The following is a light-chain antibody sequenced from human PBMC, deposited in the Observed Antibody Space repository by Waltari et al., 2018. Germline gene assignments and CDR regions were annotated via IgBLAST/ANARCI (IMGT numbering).Light chain of an antibody. CDR2: YDS. CDR3: QVWASSTDHHAV. J-gene: IGLJ7*01. CDR1: DIGSKS. V-gene: IGLV3-21*04. Sequence: SYVLTQLPSVSVAPGQTATITCGGNDIGSKSVHWYQQKPGQAPVLVIFYDSDRPSGIPERFSGSNSGNTATLSISRVEAGDEAGYYCQVWASSTDHHAVFGGGTQLTVL.